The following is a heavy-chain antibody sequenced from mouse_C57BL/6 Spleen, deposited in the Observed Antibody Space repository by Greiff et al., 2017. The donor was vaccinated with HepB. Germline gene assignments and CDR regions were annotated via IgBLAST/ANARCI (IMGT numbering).Heavy chain of an antibody. CDR1: GYAFTNYL. V-gene: IGHV1-54*01. CDR3: ARKRYAMDY. J-gene: IGHJ4*01. Sequence: VQVVESGAELVRPGTSVKVSCKASGYAFTNYLIEWVKQRPGQGLEWIGVINPGSGGTNYNEKFKGKATLTADKSSSTAYMQLSSLTSEDSAVYFCARKRYAMDYWGQGTSVTVSS. CDR2: INPGSGGT.